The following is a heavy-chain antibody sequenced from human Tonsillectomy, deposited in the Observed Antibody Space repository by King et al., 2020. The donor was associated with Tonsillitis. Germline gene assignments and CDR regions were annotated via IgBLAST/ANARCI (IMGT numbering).Heavy chain of an antibody. V-gene: IGHV3-23*04. CDR2: ISGSGGST. Sequence: VQLVESGGGLVQPGGSLRLSCAASGFTFSSYAMSWVRQAPGKGLEWVSGISGSGGSTYYADSMKGRFTISRDNSKNTLYLQMNRLRADDTAVYYCAKDAVNYYGSGSYYSDRFDYWGQGTLVTVSS. CDR1: GFTFSSYA. CDR3: AKDAVNYYGSGSYYSDRFDY. J-gene: IGHJ4*02. D-gene: IGHD3-10*01.